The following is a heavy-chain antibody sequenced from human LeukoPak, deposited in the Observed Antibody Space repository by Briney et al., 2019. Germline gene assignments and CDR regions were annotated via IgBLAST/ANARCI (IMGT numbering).Heavy chain of an antibody. CDR3: AGLRLNPAFYYYYYMDV. D-gene: IGHD3-16*01. V-gene: IGHV1-69*05. CDR1: GGPFSSYA. J-gene: IGHJ6*03. Sequence: SVKVSFKASGGPFSSYAISWVRQAPGQGLEWMGGIIPIFDTANYAQKFQGRVTITTDESTSTAYMELSSLRSEDTAVYYCAGLRLNPAFYYYYYMDVWGKGTTVTVSS. CDR2: IIPIFDTA.